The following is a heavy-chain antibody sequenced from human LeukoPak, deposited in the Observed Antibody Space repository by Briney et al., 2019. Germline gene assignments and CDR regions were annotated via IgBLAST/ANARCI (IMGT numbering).Heavy chain of an antibody. V-gene: IGHV4-34*01. CDR1: GGSFSGYY. CDR3: ARGREGCPDI. Sequence: SETLSLTCAVYGGSFSGYYWSWIRQPPGKGLEWIGEINHSGSTNYNPSLKSRVTISVDTSKNQFSLKLSSVTAADTAVYCCARGREGCPDIWGQGTMVTVSS. J-gene: IGHJ3*02. CDR2: INHSGST.